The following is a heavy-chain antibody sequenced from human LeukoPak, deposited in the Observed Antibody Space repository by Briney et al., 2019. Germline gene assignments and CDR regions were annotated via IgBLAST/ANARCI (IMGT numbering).Heavy chain of an antibody. D-gene: IGHD2-15*01. J-gene: IGHJ6*02. CDR1: GFTFSSYG. Sequence: GGSLRLSCAASGFTFSSYGMHWVREAPGKGLEWVAVIGYDGSNKYYADSVKGRFTISRDNSKNTLYLQMNRLRAEDTAVYYCARDIVVVVAEDRHHYYGMDVWGQGTTVTVSS. V-gene: IGHV3-33*01. CDR3: ARDIVVVVAEDRHHYYGMDV. CDR2: IGYDGSNK.